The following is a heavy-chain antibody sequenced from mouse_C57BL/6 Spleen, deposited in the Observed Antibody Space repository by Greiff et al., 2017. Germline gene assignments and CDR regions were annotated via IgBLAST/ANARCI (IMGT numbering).Heavy chain of an antibody. CDR3: ASFRRLYAMDY. V-gene: IGHV1-50*01. CDR1: GYTFTSYW. CDR2: IDPSDSYT. J-gene: IGHJ4*01. D-gene: IGHD3-2*02. Sequence: QVQLQQPGAELVKPGASVKLSCKASGYTFTSYWMQWVKQRPGQGLEWIGEIDPSDSYTNYNQKFKGKATLTVDTSSSTAYMQLSSLTSEDSAVYYCASFRRLYAMDYWGQGTSVTVSS.